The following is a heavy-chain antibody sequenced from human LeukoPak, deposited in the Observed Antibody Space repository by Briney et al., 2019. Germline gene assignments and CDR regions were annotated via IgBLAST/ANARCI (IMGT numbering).Heavy chain of an antibody. Sequence: PGGSLRLSCAASGFTFSNYGMHWVRQAPGKELEWVAVISYDGTNKYYADSVKGRFTISRDNSKNTLYLQMNSLRAEDTAVYYCARGRGLAEDYWGQGTLVTVSS. CDR1: GFTFSNYG. CDR3: ARGRGLAEDY. CDR2: ISYDGTNK. V-gene: IGHV3-30*04. J-gene: IGHJ4*02. D-gene: IGHD3-16*01.